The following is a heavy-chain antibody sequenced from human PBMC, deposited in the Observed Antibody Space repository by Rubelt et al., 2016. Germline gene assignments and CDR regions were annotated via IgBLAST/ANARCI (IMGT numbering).Heavy chain of an antibody. J-gene: IGHJ4*02. CDR3: AKDWWTDTAMDY. CDR1: SSYG. V-gene: IGHV3-30*18. D-gene: IGHD5-18*01. Sequence: SSYGMHWVRQAPGKGLEWVAVISYDGSNKYYADSVKERFTISRDNSKNTLYLQMKSLRAEDTAVYYCAKDWWTDTAMDYWGQGTLVTVSS. CDR2: ISYDGSNK.